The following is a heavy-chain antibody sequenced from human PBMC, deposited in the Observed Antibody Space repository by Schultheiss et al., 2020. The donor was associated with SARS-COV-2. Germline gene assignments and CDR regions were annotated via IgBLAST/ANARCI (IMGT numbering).Heavy chain of an antibody. V-gene: IGHV3-23*01. Sequence: GGSLRLSCAASGFTFSSYAMNWVRQAPGKGLEWVSGISGSGDSTYYADSVKGRFTISRDNSMNTLSLQMNSLRAEDTAVYYCAREPSERHYYENYYMDVWGTGTTVTVSS. J-gene: IGHJ6*03. D-gene: IGHD3-16*01. CDR2: ISGSGDST. CDR1: GFTFSSYA. CDR3: AREPSERHYYENYYMDV.